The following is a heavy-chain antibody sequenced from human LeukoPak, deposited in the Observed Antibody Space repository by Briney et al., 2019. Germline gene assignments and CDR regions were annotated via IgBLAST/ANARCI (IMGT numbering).Heavy chain of an antibody. V-gene: IGHV4-30-4*01. CDR1: GGSISSGDHY. Sequence: SQTLSLTCTVSGGSISSGDHYWSWIRQPPGKGLEWIGHIYYTGSTSYNPSLKSPVIISVDTSKNQFSLKLSSVTATDTGVYYCARESLRYCSAGSCSPFDSWGQGTPVTVSS. CDR3: ARESLRYCSAGSCSPFDS. CDR2: IYYTGST. J-gene: IGHJ4*02. D-gene: IGHD2-15*01.